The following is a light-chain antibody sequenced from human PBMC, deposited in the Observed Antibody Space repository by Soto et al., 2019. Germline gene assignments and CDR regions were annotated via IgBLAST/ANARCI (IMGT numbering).Light chain of an antibody. CDR2: EVS. CDR3: SSYTSSSTVV. J-gene: IGLJ2*01. CDR1: SSDVGGYNY. Sequence: QSALTQPASVSGSPGQSITISCTGTSSDVGGYNYVSWYQQHPGKAPKLMIYEVSNRPSGVSNRFSGSKSGNTASLTIPGLQAEDEADYYCSSYTSSSTVVFGGGT. V-gene: IGLV2-14*01.